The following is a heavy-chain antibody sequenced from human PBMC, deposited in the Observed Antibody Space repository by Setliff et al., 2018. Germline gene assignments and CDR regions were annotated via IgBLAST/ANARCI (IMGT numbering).Heavy chain of an antibody. CDR1: GGSFSGYY. V-gene: IGHV4-34*01. J-gene: IGHJ3*02. CDR3: ARGADTVVAPYDAFDI. CDR2: INHSGST. D-gene: IGHD2-15*01. Sequence: SETLSLTCAVYGGSFSGYYWSWIRQPPGKGLEWIGEINHSGSTNYNPSLKSRVTISVDTSKNQFSLKLSSVTAADTAVYYCARGADTVVAPYDAFDIWGQGTMVTV.